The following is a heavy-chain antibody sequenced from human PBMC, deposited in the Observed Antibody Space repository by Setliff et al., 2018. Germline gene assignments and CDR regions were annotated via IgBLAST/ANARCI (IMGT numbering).Heavy chain of an antibody. CDR3: ARGKKPHLWPLPTSIYYYYYYMDV. J-gene: IGHJ6*03. CDR2: ISSYNGKT. Sequence: ASVKVSCKASGYIFTSYGISWVRQAPGQGLEWMGWISSYNGKTNYAQKLQGRVTMTTDTSTSTAYMELRSLRSDDTAVYYCARGKKPHLWPLPTSIYYYYYYMDVWGKGTTVTVSS. V-gene: IGHV1-18*01. CDR1: GYIFTSYG. D-gene: IGHD2-2*01.